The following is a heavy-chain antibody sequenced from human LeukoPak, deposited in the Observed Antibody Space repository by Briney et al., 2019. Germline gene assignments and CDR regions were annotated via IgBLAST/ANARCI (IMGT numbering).Heavy chain of an antibody. CDR1: GYTFTSYG. D-gene: IGHD3-22*01. CDR3: AGDSSGYYWAFDI. Sequence: ASVKVSCKASGYTFTSYGISWVRQAPGQGLEWMGWISAYNGNTNYAQKLQGRVTMTTDTSTSTAYIELRSLRSDDTAVYYCAGDSSGYYWAFDIWGQGTMVTVSS. J-gene: IGHJ3*02. V-gene: IGHV1-18*01. CDR2: ISAYNGNT.